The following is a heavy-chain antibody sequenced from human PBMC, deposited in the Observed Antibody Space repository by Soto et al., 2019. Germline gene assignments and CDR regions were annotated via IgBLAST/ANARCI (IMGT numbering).Heavy chain of an antibody. CDR3: AKDSLGGSWYNWFDP. Sequence: EVQLLESGGGLVQPGGYLRLYCAASGFTFSSYAMSWVRQAPGKGLEWVSAISGSGGSTYYADSVKGRFTISRDNSKNTLYLQMNSLRAEDTAVYYCAKDSLGGSWYNWFDPWGQGTLVTVSS. CDR2: ISGSGGST. CDR1: GFTFSSYA. D-gene: IGHD6-13*01. J-gene: IGHJ5*02. V-gene: IGHV3-23*01.